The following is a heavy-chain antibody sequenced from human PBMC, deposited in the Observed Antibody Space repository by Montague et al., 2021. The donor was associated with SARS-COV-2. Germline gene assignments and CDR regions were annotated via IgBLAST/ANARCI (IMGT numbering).Heavy chain of an antibody. CDR2: IYYSGST. CDR3: ARSGWEQHVRARYYYYYGMDV. Sequence: SETLSLTCTVSGGSISSSSYYWGWIRQPPGKGLEWIGSIYYSGSTNCNPSLKGRVTISVDTSKNQFSLKLSSVTAADTAVYYCARSGWEQHVRARYYYYYGMDVWGQGTTVTVSS. D-gene: IGHD6-6*01. CDR1: GGSISSSSYY. V-gene: IGHV4-39*07. J-gene: IGHJ6*02.